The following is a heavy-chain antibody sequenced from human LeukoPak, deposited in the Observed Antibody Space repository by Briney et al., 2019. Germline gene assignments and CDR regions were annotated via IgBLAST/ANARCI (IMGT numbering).Heavy chain of an antibody. CDR1: GYTFTSYG. D-gene: IGHD3-10*01. V-gene: IGHV1-18*01. J-gene: IGHJ6*02. CDR2: ISAYNGNT. Sequence: ASVKVSCKASGYTFTSYGISWVRRAPEQGLEWMGWISAYNGNTNYAQKLQGRVTMATDTSTSTAYMELRSLRSDDTAVYYCARDPSGAEVFYYYYYGMDVWGQGTTVTVSS. CDR3: ARDPSGAEVFYYYYYGMDV.